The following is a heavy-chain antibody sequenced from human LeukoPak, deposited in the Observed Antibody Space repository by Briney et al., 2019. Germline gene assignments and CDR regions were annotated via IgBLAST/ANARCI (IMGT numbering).Heavy chain of an antibody. CDR3: ARVSFYCSSTICSGAYGMDV. CDR1: GGSISSGGYS. V-gene: IGHV4-30-2*01. CDR2: IYHSGST. J-gene: IGHJ6*02. D-gene: IGHD2-2*01. Sequence: SQTLSLTCAVSGGSISSGGYSWSWIRQPPGTGLEWIGYIYHSGSTYYNPSLKSRVTISVDRSKNQFSLKLSSVTAADTAVYYCARVSFYCSSTICSGAYGMDVWGQGTTVTVSS.